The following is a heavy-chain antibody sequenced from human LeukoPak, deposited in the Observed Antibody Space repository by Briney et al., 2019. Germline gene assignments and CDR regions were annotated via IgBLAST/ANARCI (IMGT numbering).Heavy chain of an antibody. Sequence: GGSLRLSCAASGFTFSSYSMNWVRQAPGKGLEWVAFIRYDGSNKYYADSVKGRFTISRDNSKNTLYLQMNSLRAEDTAVYYCAKIVTTVSHFDYWGQGTLVTVSS. CDR2: IRYDGSNK. CDR3: AKIVTTVSHFDY. J-gene: IGHJ4*02. V-gene: IGHV3-30*02. D-gene: IGHD4-17*01. CDR1: GFTFSSYS.